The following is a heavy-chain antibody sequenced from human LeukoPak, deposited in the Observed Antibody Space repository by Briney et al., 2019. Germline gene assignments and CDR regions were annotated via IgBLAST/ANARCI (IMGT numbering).Heavy chain of an antibody. D-gene: IGHD5-12*01. Sequence: GGSLRLSCAASGFTFSDFAMSWVRQAPGKGLEWVSGISDTGATTYYADSVKGRFTISRSQSKNTLYLQMDSLRVDDTAVYYCAKGGKTWHGFDYWGQGTLVTVSS. V-gene: IGHV3-23*01. CDR1: GFTFSDFA. CDR3: AKGGKTWHGFDY. CDR2: ISDTGATT. J-gene: IGHJ4*02.